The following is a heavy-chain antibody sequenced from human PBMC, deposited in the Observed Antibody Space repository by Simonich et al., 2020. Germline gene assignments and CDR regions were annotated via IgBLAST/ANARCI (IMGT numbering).Heavy chain of an antibody. CDR2: NNHSGST. V-gene: IGHV4-34*01. CDR1: GGSFSGYY. CDR3: ARGKGWKNAFDI. D-gene: IGHD1-1*01. Sequence: QVQLQQWGAGLLKPSETLSLTCAVYGGSFSGYYWRWIRQPPGKGRGGVGENNHSGSTNYNPSLKSRVTISVDTSKTQFSLKLSSVTAADTAVYYCARGKGWKNAFDIWGQGTMVTVSS. J-gene: IGHJ3*02.